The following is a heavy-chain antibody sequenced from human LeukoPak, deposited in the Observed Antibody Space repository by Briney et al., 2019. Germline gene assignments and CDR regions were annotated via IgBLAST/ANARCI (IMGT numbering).Heavy chain of an antibody. CDR3: ARLDGYSSHYYFDY. Sequence: PSETLSLTCTVSGGSISGYYWSWIRQPPGKGLEWIGYIYYSGSTNYNPSLKSRVTISIDTSKNQFSLKLSSVTAADTAVYYCARLDGYSSHYYFDYWGQGTLVTVSS. D-gene: IGHD5-24*01. CDR1: GGSISGYY. CDR2: IYYSGST. J-gene: IGHJ4*02. V-gene: IGHV4-59*01.